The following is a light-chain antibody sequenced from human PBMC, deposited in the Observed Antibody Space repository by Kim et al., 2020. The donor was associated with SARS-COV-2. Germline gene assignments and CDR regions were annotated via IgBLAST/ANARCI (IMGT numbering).Light chain of an antibody. J-gene: IGLJ1*01. CDR1: TSDVGGYNY. CDR2: DVS. V-gene: IGLV2-14*04. Sequence: GQSITFSCTVTTSDVGGYNYVSCYQQHPGNAPKLMIYDVSKRPSGVSNLFSGSKSGNTASLTISGLEAEDEVEYYCSSYTSSNTFVFGTGTKVTVL. CDR3: SSYTSSNTFV.